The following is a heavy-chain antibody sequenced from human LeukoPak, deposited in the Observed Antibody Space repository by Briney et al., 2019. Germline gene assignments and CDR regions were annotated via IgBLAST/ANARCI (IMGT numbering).Heavy chain of an antibody. D-gene: IGHD1-26*01. CDR2: INHSGST. J-gene: IGHJ6*02. CDR1: GGSFSGYY. Sequence: PSETLSLTCAVYGGSFSGYYWSWIRQPPGKGLEWLGEINHSGSTNYNPSLKSRVTISVDTSKNQFSLKLSSVTAADTAVYYCARREGRPRYPKWELPHYYYYGMDVWGQGTTVTVSS. CDR3: ARREGRPRYPKWELPHYYYYGMDV. V-gene: IGHV4-34*01.